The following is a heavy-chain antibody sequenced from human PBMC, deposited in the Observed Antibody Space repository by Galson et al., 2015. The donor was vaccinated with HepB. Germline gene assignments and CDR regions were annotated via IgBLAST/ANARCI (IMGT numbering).Heavy chain of an antibody. CDR2: ISSSSSTI. J-gene: IGHJ3*02. CDR3: ARDGAEFCSSTSCYAESDAFDI. V-gene: IGHV3-48*01. CDR1: GFTFSSCS. Sequence: SLRLSCAASGFTFSSCSMNWVRQAPGKGLEWVSYISSSSSTIYYADSVKGRFTISRDNAKNSLYLQMNSLRAEDTAVYYCARDGAEFCSSTSCYAESDAFDIWGQGTMVTVSS. D-gene: IGHD2-2*01.